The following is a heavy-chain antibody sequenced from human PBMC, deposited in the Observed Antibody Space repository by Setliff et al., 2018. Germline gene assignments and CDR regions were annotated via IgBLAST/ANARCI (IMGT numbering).Heavy chain of an antibody. CDR3: ARERIYDGLNYNSMDV. CDR1: GYTFSNYG. Sequence: ASVKVSCKTSGYTFSNYGVSWVRQAPGQGLEWMGWISGYDGNTKYAQNLHGRVTMTTDTSTTTAYMELRSLRSDDTVVYYCARERIYDGLNYNSMDVWGQGTTVTV. CDR2: ISGYDGNT. D-gene: IGHD3-3*01. V-gene: IGHV1-18*01. J-gene: IGHJ6*01.